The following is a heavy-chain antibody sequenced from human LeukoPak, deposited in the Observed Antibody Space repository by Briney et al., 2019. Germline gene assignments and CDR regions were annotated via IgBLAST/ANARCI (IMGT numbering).Heavy chain of an antibody. CDR1: GGSFSGYY. V-gene: IGHV4-34*01. D-gene: IGHD2-2*01. Sequence: SETLSLTCAVYGGSFSGYYWSWIRQPPGKGLEWIGEINHSGSTNYNPSLKSRVTISVDTSKNQFSLKLSSVTAADTAVYYCARAPLLYCSSTSCPPADYWGQGTLVTVFS. J-gene: IGHJ4*02. CDR2: INHSGST. CDR3: ARAPLLYCSSTSCPPADY.